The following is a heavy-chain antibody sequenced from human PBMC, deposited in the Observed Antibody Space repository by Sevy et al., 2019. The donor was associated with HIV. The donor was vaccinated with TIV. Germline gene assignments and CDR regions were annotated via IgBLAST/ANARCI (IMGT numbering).Heavy chain of an antibody. D-gene: IGHD2-15*01. J-gene: IGHJ5*02. CDR3: ARVKGGGSCWALDP. Sequence: SETLSLTCTVSGGSISSGGYYWSWIRQHPGKGLEWIGYICYSGSTYYNPSLKSRVSISVDTSKNQFSLKLSSVTAADTAVYYCARVKGGGSCWALDPWGQGTLVTVSS. CDR2: ICYSGST. V-gene: IGHV4-31*03. CDR1: GGSISSGGYY.